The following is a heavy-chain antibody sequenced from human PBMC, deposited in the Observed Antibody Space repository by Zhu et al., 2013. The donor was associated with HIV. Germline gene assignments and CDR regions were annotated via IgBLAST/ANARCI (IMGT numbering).Heavy chain of an antibody. D-gene: IGHD6-19*01. J-gene: IGHJ6*03. CDR1: GYIFNAYY. CDR3: ARGLRAAQWLVNYYYMDV. Sequence: QVQLVQAGAELKKPGASVKVSCKASGYIFNAYYIHWVRQAPGQGLEWIGWINPNKGGTKSLQRFQGRVTMTRDTSISTAYMELSRLRSDDTAVYYCARGLRAAQWLVNYYYMDVWGKGTTVTVSS. CDR2: INPNKGGT. V-gene: IGHV1-2*02.